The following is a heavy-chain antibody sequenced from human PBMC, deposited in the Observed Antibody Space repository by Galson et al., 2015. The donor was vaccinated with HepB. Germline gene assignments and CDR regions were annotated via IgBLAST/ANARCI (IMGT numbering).Heavy chain of an antibody. J-gene: IGHJ5*02. Sequence: SLRLSCAASGFTFNIYAMNWVRQAPGKGLEWVPSITSSGGSTYFADSVKGRFTISRDNSKNTLYLQMNSLRAEDTAVYYCAKGGWSSWFDPWGQGTLVTVSS. CDR2: ITSSGGST. V-gene: IGHV3-23*01. CDR3: AKGGWSSWFDP. D-gene: IGHD6-19*01. CDR1: GFTFNIYA.